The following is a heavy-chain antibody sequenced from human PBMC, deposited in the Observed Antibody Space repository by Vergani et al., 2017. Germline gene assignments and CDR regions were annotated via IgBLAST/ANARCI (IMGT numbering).Heavy chain of an antibody. J-gene: IGHJ4*02. D-gene: IGHD3-16*01. V-gene: IGHV3-30*02. CDR2: IQFDGSNQ. Sequence: QVQLVESGGGVVQRGGSLRLSCATSGFTLSNHDMQWIRQGPGKGLEFVAFIQFDGSNQYYADSVKGRFTLSRDFSKNTLYLQMNSLRTDDTATYYCANHFRGWGIDYWGRGTQVIVSS. CDR3: ANHFRGWGIDY. CDR1: GFTLSNHD.